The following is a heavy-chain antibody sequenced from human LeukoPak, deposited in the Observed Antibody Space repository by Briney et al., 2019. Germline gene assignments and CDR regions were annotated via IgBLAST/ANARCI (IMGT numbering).Heavy chain of an antibody. J-gene: IGHJ4*02. CDR2: INHSGST. D-gene: IGHD5-18*01. CDR1: GGSFSGFY. V-gene: IGHV4-34*01. CDR3: ARGNPDTAVVFDY. Sequence: SETLSLTCAVYGGSFSGFYWSWIRQPPGKGLEWIGEINHSGSTNYNPSLKSRVTISVDTSKNQFSLKLSSVTAADTAVYYCARGNPDTAVVFDYRGQGTLVTVSS.